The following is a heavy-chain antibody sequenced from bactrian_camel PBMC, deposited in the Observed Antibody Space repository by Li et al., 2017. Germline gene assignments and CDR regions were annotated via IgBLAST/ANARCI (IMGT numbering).Heavy chain of an antibody. CDR2: IASDGKT. D-gene: IGHD2*01. CDR3: AADAGGYCYNGRWQYDS. CDR1: GYTYC. J-gene: IGHJ4*01. Sequence: HVQLVESGGGSVQAGGSLRLSCAASGYTYCMGWYRRAGPGNKREEVAHIASDGKTSYADSVKGRFTISKDNTKRTLYLQMNSLKPEDAATYICAADAGGYCYNGRWQYDSWGQGTQVTVS. V-gene: IGHV3S53*01.